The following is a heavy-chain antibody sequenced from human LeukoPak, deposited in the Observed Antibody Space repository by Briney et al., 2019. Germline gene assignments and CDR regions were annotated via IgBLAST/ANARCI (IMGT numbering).Heavy chain of an antibody. CDR1: GYTFTSYA. V-gene: IGHV1-3*01. Sequence: ASVKVSCKASGYTFTSYAMHWVRQAPGQRLEWMGWINAGNGNTKYSQKFQGRVTITRDTSASTAYMELSSLRSEDTAVYYCARDFDIVVVPAALLGGMDVWGQGTTVTVSS. CDR3: ARDFDIVVVPAALLGGMDV. D-gene: IGHD2-2*01. J-gene: IGHJ6*02. CDR2: INAGNGNT.